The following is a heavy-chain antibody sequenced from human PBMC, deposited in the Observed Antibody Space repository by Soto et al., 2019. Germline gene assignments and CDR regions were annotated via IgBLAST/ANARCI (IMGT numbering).Heavy chain of an antibody. D-gene: IGHD6-6*01. Sequence: GESLTISCKGSGYSFTSYWIGWVRQMPGKGLEWMGIIYPGDSDTRYSPSFQGQVTISADKSISTAYLQWSSLKASDTAMFYCARHFSLAAQGLRTMGLEYYYYYMDVWGKGTTVTVSS. CDR2: IYPGDSDT. CDR3: ARHFSLAAQGLRTMGLEYYYYYMDV. CDR1: GYSFTSYW. V-gene: IGHV5-51*01. J-gene: IGHJ6*03.